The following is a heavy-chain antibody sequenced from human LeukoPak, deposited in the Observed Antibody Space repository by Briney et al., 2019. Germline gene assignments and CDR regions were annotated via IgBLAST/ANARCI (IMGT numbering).Heavy chain of an antibody. D-gene: IGHD6-19*01. J-gene: IGHJ6*03. CDR3: ARDRDSIAVAPRSYYYYMDV. CDR1: GGSFSGSY. Sequence: SETWSLTWAVYGGSFSGSYWSWIGQPPGKGREWIGEINLSGSTNYNPSLKSRVTMSVDTSKNQFSLKLSSVTAADTAVYYCARDRDSIAVAPRSYYYYMDVWGKGTTVTVSS. V-gene: IGHV4-34*01. CDR2: INLSGST.